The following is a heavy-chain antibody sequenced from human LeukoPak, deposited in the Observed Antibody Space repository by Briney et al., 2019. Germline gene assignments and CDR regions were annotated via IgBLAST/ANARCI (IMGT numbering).Heavy chain of an antibody. J-gene: IGHJ4*02. Sequence: SVKVSCKASGGTFSSYAISWVRQAPGQGLEWMGRIIPILGIANYAQKFQGRVTITADKSTSTAYMEVSSLRSEDTAVYYCARETRGYSYGNFDYWGQGTLVTVSS. CDR3: ARETRGYSYGNFDY. V-gene: IGHV1-69*04. CDR2: IIPILGIA. CDR1: GGTFSSYA. D-gene: IGHD5-18*01.